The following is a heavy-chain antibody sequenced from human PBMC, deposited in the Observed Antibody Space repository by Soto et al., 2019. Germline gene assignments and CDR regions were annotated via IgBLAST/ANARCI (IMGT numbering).Heavy chain of an antibody. CDR3: AQRLDFSSSYNY. D-gene: IGHD3-10*01. V-gene: IGHV2-5*01. Sequence: QITLKESGPTLVKPTQTLTLTCTFSGFSLSGGGVGVAWIRQPSAKALEWLAPIYWNDDKRYRPSLKSSLTITKDTSKNQVVLTMTNVDLVDTATYYCAQRLDFSSSYNYWGQGILVILSS. J-gene: IGHJ4*02. CDR2: IYWNDDK. CDR1: GFSLSGGGVG.